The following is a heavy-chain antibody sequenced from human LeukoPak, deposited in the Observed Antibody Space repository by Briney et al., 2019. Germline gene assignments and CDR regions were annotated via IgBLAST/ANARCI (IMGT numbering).Heavy chain of an antibody. V-gene: IGHV3-30*18. Sequence: PGGSLRLSCAASGFSFRRHGMHWVRQAPGKGLEWVAVISYDGNHNYYADSVKGRFTISRDNSKNTLYLQMNSLRSEDTAVYYCAKDGCGGDCYHLDYWGQGTLVTVPS. CDR3: AKDGCGGDCYHLDY. J-gene: IGHJ4*02. CDR1: GFSFRRHG. CDR2: ISYDGNHN. D-gene: IGHD2-21*02.